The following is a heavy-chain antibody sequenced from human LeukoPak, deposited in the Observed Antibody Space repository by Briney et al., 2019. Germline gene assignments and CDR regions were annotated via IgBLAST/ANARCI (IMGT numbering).Heavy chain of an antibody. V-gene: IGHV1-18*01. CDR3: ARGYGSGSYYTKPLDY. CDR2: ISAYNGNT. Sequence: ASVKVSYKASGYTFTSYGISWVRQAPGQGLEWMGWISAYNGNTNYAQKLQGRVTMTTDTSTSTAYMELRSLRSDDTAVYYCARGYGSGSYYTKPLDYWGQGTLVTVSS. CDR1: GYTFTSYG. D-gene: IGHD3-10*01. J-gene: IGHJ4*02.